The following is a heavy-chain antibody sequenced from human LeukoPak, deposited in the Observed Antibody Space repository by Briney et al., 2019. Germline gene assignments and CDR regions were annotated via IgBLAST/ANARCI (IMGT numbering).Heavy chain of an antibody. Sequence: PSETLSLTCTVSGYSISSGYYWGWIRQPPGKGLEWIGSIYHSGSTYYNPSLKSRVTISVDTSKNQFSLKLSSVTAADTAVYYCARERRYSGSYHVPASWYFDLWGRGTLVTVSS. D-gene: IGHD1-26*01. J-gene: IGHJ2*01. CDR1: GYSISSGYY. CDR3: ARERRYSGSYHVPASWYFDL. CDR2: IYHSGST. V-gene: IGHV4-38-2*02.